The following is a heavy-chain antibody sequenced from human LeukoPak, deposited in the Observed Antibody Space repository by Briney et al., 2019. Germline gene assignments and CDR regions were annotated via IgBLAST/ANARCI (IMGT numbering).Heavy chain of an antibody. J-gene: IGHJ4*02. Sequence: GGSLRLSCAASGFTFSYYWMNWVRQAPGKGLEWVSSISSSSSYIYYPDSMKGRFTISRDNAKNSLYLQMNSLRAEDTAVYYCARWYSGSQYFDYWGQGTLVTVSS. D-gene: IGHD1-26*01. CDR2: ISSSSSYI. V-gene: IGHV3-21*01. CDR3: ARWYSGSQYFDY. CDR1: GFTFSYYW.